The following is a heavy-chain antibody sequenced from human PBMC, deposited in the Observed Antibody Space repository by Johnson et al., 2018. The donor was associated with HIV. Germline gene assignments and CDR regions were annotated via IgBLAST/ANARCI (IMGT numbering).Heavy chain of an antibody. CDR1: GFTFSDYY. D-gene: IGHD3-10*01. Sequence: QVQLVESGGGVVQPGGSLRLSCAASGFTFSDYYMSWIRWPPGKGLEWVSYISSSASTIYYADCGRCRFAISRDNVKDSMYLQMNSLSAEDRAVYYCAKDLPLVQGIIMGVGAFDIWGQGKMVTVSS. CDR2: ISSSASTI. V-gene: IGHV3-11*04. CDR3: AKDLPLVQGIIMGVGAFDI. J-gene: IGHJ3*02.